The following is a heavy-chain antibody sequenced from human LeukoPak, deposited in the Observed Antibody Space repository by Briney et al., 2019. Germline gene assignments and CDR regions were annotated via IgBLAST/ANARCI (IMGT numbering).Heavy chain of an antibody. J-gene: IGHJ4*02. CDR2: INPNSGGT. V-gene: IGHV1-2*06. CDR1: GYTFTGYY. Sequence: ASVKVSCKASGYTFTGYYMHWVRQAPGQGLEWMGRINPNSGGTNYAQKFQGRVTMTRDTSISTAYMELSRLRSDDTAVYYCAREGHDCSGGSCYDYWGQGTLVTVSS. CDR3: AREGHDCSGGSCYDY. D-gene: IGHD2-15*01.